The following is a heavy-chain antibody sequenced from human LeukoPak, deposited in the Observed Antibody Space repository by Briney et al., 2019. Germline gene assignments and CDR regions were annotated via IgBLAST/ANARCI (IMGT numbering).Heavy chain of an antibody. V-gene: IGHV1-46*01. CDR1: GGTFSSYA. D-gene: IGHD6-19*01. CDR2: INPSGGST. Sequence: ASVKVSCKASGGTFSSYAISWVRQAPGQGLEWMGIINPSGGSTSYAQKFQGRVTMTRDMSTSTVYMELSSLRSEDTAVYYCARDSGAVAGSYYYYYYMDVWGKGTTVTVSS. J-gene: IGHJ6*03. CDR3: ARDSGAVAGSYYYYYYMDV.